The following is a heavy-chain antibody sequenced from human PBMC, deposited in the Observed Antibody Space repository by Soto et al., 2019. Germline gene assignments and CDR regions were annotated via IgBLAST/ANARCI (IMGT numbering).Heavy chain of an antibody. J-gene: IGHJ2*01. CDR1: GYTFTSYA. D-gene: IGHD4-17*01. CDR2: INPGNGNT. CDR3: ARGASSVTTFYFDL. V-gene: IGHV1-3*01. Sequence: QVQVVQSGAEVKKPGASVKVSCKASGYTFTSYAMHWVSQAPGQRLEWMGWINPGNGNTKNSQKFQGRVTITRDTFASTAYMELSSLRSEDTAVYYWARGASSVTTFYFDLWGRGTLVTVSS.